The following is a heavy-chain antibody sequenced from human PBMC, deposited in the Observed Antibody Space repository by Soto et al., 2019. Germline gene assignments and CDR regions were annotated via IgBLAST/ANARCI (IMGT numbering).Heavy chain of an antibody. V-gene: IGHV4-28*01. J-gene: IGHJ3*02. CDR2: IYYSGST. CDR3: ARKLWFGELRNAFDI. Sequence: QVQLQESGPGLVKPSDTLSLTCAVSGYSISSSNWWGWIRQPPGKGLEWIGYIYYSGSTYYNPSLKSRVTMSVDTSKNQFSLKLSSVTAVDTAVYYCARKLWFGELRNAFDIWGQGTMVTVSS. D-gene: IGHD3-10*01. CDR1: GYSISSSNW.